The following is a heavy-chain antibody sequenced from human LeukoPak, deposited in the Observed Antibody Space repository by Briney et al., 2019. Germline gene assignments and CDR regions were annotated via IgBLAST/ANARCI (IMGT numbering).Heavy chain of an antibody. CDR3: ARDWGVSARPGYMDV. CDR1: SGSISSYY. J-gene: IGHJ6*03. Sequence: SKTLSLTCTVSSGSISSYYWSWIRQPPGKGLEWIGYIYYSGSTNYNPSLKSRVTISVDTSKNQFSLKLSSVTAADTAVYYCARDWGVSARPGYMDVWGKGTTVTVSS. V-gene: IGHV4-59*01. D-gene: IGHD6-6*01. CDR2: IYYSGST.